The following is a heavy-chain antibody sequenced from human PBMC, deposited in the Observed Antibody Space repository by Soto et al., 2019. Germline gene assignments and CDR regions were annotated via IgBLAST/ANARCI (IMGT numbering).Heavy chain of an antibody. D-gene: IGHD2-2*02. CDR3: AGDIVVVPAAIVSGYYYYGMDV. CDR1: GYTFTSYG. V-gene: IGHV1-18*01. Sequence: ASVKVSCKASGYTFTSYGISWVRQAPGQGLEWMGWISAYNGNTNYAQKLQGRVTMTTDTSTSTAYMELRSLRSDDTAVYYCAGDIVVVPAAIVSGYYYYGMDVWGQGTTVTVSS. J-gene: IGHJ6*02. CDR2: ISAYNGNT.